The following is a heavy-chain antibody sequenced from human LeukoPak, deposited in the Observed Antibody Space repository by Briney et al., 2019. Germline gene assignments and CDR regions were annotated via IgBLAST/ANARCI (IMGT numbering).Heavy chain of an antibody. D-gene: IGHD6-19*01. CDR1: GGSISSYY. Sequence: PSETLSLTCTVSGGSISSYYWSWIRQPPGKGLEWIGEINHSGSTNYNPSLKSRVTISVDTSKNQFSLKLSSVAAADTAVYYCARGPGEQWLLPIDYWGQGTLVTVSS. J-gene: IGHJ4*02. V-gene: IGHV4-34*01. CDR3: ARGPGEQWLLPIDY. CDR2: INHSGST.